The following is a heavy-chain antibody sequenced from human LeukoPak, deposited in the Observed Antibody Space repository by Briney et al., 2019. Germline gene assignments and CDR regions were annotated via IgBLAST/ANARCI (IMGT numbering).Heavy chain of an antibody. J-gene: IGHJ4*02. CDR1: GDSVSSNSAA. D-gene: IGHD1-26*01. V-gene: IGHV6-1*01. Sequence: SQTLSLTCAISGDSVSSNSAAWNWIRQSPSRGLEWLGRTYYRSKWYNDYAVSVKSRITINPDTSKNQFSLQLNSVTPEDTAVYYCARDKWDSGSYYPDYFDYWGQGTLVTVSS. CDR2: TYYRSKWYN. CDR3: ARDKWDSGSYYPDYFDY.